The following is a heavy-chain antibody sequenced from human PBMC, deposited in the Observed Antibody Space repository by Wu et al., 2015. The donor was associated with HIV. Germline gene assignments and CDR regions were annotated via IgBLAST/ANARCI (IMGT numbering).Heavy chain of an antibody. V-gene: IGHV1-69*05. CDR3: AKEWNIVVVTASDAFDI. CDR2: IIPIFGTT. D-gene: IGHD2-21*02. CDR1: GGTFSRYA. Sequence: QVQLVQSGAEVKKPGSSVKVSCKASGGTFSRYAISWVRQAPGQGLEWMGGIIPIFGTTNYAQKFQGRVTVTTDEYTSTAYMELSYVTSEDTAVYYCAKEWNIVVVTASDAFDIWGQGTMVTVSS. J-gene: IGHJ3*02.